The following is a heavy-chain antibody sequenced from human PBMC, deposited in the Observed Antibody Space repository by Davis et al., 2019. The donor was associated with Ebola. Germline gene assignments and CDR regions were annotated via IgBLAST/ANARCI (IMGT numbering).Heavy chain of an antibody. D-gene: IGHD1-26*01. J-gene: IGHJ3*01. CDR2: ISSSSTNI. CDR3: ATPGVGTTLNAFDV. CDR1: GFRFSTYT. Sequence: GESLKISCAASGFRFSTYTMNWVRQAPGKGLEWISYISSSSTNIYYADSVRGRFTVSRDNAKNSLFLQMNSLRGEDTAVYYCATPGVGTTLNAFDVWGQGTMVTVSS. V-gene: IGHV3-48*01.